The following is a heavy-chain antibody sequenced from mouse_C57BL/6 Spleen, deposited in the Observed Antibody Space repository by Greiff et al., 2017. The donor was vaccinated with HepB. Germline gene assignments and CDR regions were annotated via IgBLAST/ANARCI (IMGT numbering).Heavy chain of an antibody. D-gene: IGHD1-1*01. CDR1: GYAFSSYW. CDR2: IYPGDGDT. J-gene: IGHJ3*01. CDR3: ASEDYCGSSYPFAY. V-gene: IGHV1-80*01. Sequence: QVQLQQSGAELVKPGASVKISCKASGYAFSSYWMNWVKQRPGQGLEWIGQIYPGDGDTNYNGKFKGKATLTADKSSSTAYMQLSSLTSEDSSVYFCASEDYCGSSYPFAYWGQGTLVTVSA.